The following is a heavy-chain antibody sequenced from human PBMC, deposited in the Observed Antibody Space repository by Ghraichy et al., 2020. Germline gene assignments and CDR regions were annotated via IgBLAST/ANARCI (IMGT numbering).Heavy chain of an antibody. V-gene: IGHV6-1*01. Sequence: SQTLSLTCAISGDSVSSNSAAWNWIRQSPSRGLEWLGRTYYRSKWYNDYAVSVKSRITINPDTSKNQFSLQLNSVTPEDTAVYYCARVYYDSSGNYYYYYGMDVWGQGTTVTVSS. J-gene: IGHJ6*02. D-gene: IGHD3-22*01. CDR3: ARVYYDSSGNYYYYYGMDV. CDR1: GDSVSSNSAA. CDR2: TYYRSKWYN.